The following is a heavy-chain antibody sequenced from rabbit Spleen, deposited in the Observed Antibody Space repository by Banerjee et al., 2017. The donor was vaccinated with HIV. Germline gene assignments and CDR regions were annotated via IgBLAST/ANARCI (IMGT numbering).Heavy chain of an antibody. Sequence: HLKESGGGLVQPGGSLKLSCKASGFTLSSYYMNWVRQAPGKGLEWIGYIDPIFGVTYYANWVNGRFTISSHNAQNTLYLQLSSLTAADTATYFCARHGIYKSPGYGAGNLWGQGTLVTVS. CDR2: IDPIFGVT. CDR1: GFTLSSYY. J-gene: IGHJ3*01. V-gene: IGHV1S7*01. D-gene: IGHD7-1*01. CDR3: ARHGIYKSPGYGAGNL.